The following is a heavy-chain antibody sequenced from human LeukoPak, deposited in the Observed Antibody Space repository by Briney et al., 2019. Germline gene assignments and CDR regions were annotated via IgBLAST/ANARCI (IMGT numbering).Heavy chain of an antibody. D-gene: IGHD3-22*01. CDR2: IIPIFGTA. J-gene: IGHJ5*02. CDR3: ARGYYDSSGYYPDNWFDP. CDR1: GGTFSSYA. Sequence: ASVEVSCKASGGTFSSYAISWVRQAPGQGLEWMGGIIPIFGTANYAQKFQGRVTITADESTSTAYMELSSLRSEDTAVYYCARGYYDSSGYYPDNWFDPWGQGTLVTVSS. V-gene: IGHV1-69*01.